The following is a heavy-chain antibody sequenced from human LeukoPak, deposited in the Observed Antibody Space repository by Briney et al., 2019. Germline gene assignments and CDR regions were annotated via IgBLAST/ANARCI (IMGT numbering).Heavy chain of an antibody. CDR1: GYSFSNYW. V-gene: IGHV5-51*01. Sequence: GESLKISCKGSGYSFSNYWIGWVRQMPGKGLEWMGIIHPGDSGTRYSPSFQGQVTMSVDESITTAYLQWNSVRASDSAIYYCARGGSYRYGSSDYWGQGTLVTVSS. CDR3: ARGGSYRYGSSDY. J-gene: IGHJ4*02. CDR2: IHPGDSGT. D-gene: IGHD5-18*01.